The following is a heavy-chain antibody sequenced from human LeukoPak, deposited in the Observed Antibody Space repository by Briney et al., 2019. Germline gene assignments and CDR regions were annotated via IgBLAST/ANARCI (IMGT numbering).Heavy chain of an antibody. D-gene: IGHD5-12*01. J-gene: IGHJ4*02. V-gene: IGHV4-34*01. Sequence: SETLSLTCAVYGGSFRGYYWSWIRQPPGKGLEWIGEINHSGSTNYNPSLKSRVTISVDTSKNQFSLKLSSVTAADTAVYYCARGGYSGYDRLGYWGQGTLVTVSS. CDR3: ARGGYSGYDRLGY. CDR1: GGSFRGYY. CDR2: INHSGST.